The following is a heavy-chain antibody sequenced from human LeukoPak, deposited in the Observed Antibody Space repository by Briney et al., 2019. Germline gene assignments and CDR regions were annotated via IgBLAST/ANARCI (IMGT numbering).Heavy chain of an antibody. D-gene: IGHD2-15*01. V-gene: IGHV3-7*01. J-gene: IGHJ4*02. Sequence: GGSLRLSCAASGFTFSNYWMSWVRQAPGKGLEWVAHIKEDGGEKYYVDPVKGRFTISRDNAKNSLYLQMNSLRAEDTAMYYCVRDRGYCSGGTCYALWDYWGQGTLVPSPQ. CDR1: GFTFSNYW. CDR2: IKEDGGEK. CDR3: VRDRGYCSGGTCYALWDY.